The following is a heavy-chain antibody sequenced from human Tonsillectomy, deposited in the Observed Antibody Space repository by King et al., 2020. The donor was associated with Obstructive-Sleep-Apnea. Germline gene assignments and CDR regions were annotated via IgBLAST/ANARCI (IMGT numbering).Heavy chain of an antibody. V-gene: IGHV3-64*01. CDR2: ISSNGGST. CDR3: VSGPEWEILP. J-gene: IGHJ5*02. CDR1: GFTFSSYA. Sequence: VQLVESGGGLVQPGGSLRLSCAASGFTFSSYAMHWVRQAPGKGLEYVSAISSNGGSTYYANSVKGRFTISRDNSKNTLYLQMGSLRAEDMAVYYCVSGPEWEILPWGQGTQVTVSS. D-gene: IGHD1-26*01.